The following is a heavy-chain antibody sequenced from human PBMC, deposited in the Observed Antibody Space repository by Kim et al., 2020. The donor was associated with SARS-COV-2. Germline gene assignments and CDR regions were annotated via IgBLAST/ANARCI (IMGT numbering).Heavy chain of an antibody. CDR3: AKVEYNWNYDYYYYYGMDV. Sequence: GRFTITRDNSKNTLYLQMNSLRAEDTAVYYCAKVEYNWNYDYYYYYGMDVWGQGTTVTVSS. V-gene: IGHV3-30*02. J-gene: IGHJ6*02. D-gene: IGHD1-7*01.